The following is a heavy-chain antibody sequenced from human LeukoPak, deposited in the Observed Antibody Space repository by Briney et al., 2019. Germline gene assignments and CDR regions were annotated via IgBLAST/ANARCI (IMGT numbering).Heavy chain of an antibody. CDR2: IYYSGST. CDR3: ARDRDYYDSSGISH. Sequence: SQTLSLTCTVSGSSISSGDYYWSWIRQPPGEGLEWIGYIYYSGSTYYNPSLKSRVTISVDTSKNQFSLKLSSVTAADTAVYYCARDRDYYDSSGISHWGQGTLVTVSS. V-gene: IGHV4-30-4*01. J-gene: IGHJ4*02. CDR1: GSSISSGDYY. D-gene: IGHD3-22*01.